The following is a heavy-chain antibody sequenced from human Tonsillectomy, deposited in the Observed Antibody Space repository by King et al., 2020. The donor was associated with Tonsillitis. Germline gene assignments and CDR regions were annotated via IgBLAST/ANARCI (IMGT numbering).Heavy chain of an antibody. D-gene: IGHD5-24*01. CDR2: ISAYNGNT. CDR1: GYTFTSYG. CDR3: ARDARRDGYTPSLY. V-gene: IGHV1-18*01. Sequence: QLVQSGAEVKKPGASVKVSCKASGYTFTSYGISWVRQAPGQGLEWLGWISAYNGNTNYAQKLQGRVTMTTDTSTSTAYMELRSLRSDDTAVYYCARDARRDGYTPSLYWGQGTLVTVSS. J-gene: IGHJ4*02.